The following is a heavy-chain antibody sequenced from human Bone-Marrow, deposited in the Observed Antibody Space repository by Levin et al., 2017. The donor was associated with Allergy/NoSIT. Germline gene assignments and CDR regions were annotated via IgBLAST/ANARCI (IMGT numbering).Heavy chain of an antibody. J-gene: IGHJ4*02. CDR3: ARSLKYDY. CDR2: IYHSGST. Sequence: PSETLSLTCTVSGYSISSGYYWGWIRQPPGKGLEWIGSIYHSGSTYYNPSLKSRVTISVDTSKNQFSLKLSSVTAADTAVYYCARSLKYDYWGQGTLVTVAS. CDR1: GYSISSGYY. V-gene: IGHV4-38-2*02.